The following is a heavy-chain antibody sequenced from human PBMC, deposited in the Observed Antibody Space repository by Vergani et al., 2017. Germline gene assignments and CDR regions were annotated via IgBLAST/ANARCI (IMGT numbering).Heavy chain of an antibody. D-gene: IGHD6-6*01. J-gene: IGHJ6*03. CDR1: GYSFNSYG. Sequence: QVQLVQSGAEMKKPGASVNVSCKTSGYSFNSYGINWVRQAPGQGLEWLGWISGYDGKTKYVEKLQGRITVTIDTSTNSAYMELRGLRSDDTAVYYCARGGSIAAPSYLYYFYMDVWGKGPRSPSP. V-gene: IGHV1-18*01. CDR2: ISGYDGKT. CDR3: ARGGSIAAPSYLYYFYMDV.